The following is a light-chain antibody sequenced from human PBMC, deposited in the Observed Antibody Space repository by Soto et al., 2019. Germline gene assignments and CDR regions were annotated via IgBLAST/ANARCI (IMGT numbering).Light chain of an antibody. CDR3: RSYTCSNSYV. J-gene: IGLJ1*01. CDR2: DVS. CDR1: SSDVGGYKY. Sequence: QSVLTQPASLSGAPGQSIAISCTGSSSDVGGYKYVSWYQQHPGKAPKLMIYDVSNRPSGVSDRFSGSKSGNTASLTISGFQSEDEADYYCRSYTCSNSYVFGTGTKVTVL. V-gene: IGLV2-14*03.